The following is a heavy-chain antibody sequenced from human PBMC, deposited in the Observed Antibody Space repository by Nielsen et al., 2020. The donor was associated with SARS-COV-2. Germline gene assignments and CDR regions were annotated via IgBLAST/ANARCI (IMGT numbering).Heavy chain of an antibody. CDR3: ATQRDIVVVPAAREYGMDV. D-gene: IGHD2-2*01. J-gene: IGHJ6*02. Sequence: WIRQPPGKGLEWIGSIYYSGSTYYNPSLKSRVTISVDTSKNQFSLKLSSVTAADTAVYYCATQRDIVVVPAAREYGMDVWGQGTTVTVSS. CDR2: IYYSGST. V-gene: IGHV4-39*01.